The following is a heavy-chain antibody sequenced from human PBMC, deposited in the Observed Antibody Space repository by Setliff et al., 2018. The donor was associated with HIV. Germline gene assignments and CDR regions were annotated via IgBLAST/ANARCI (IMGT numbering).Heavy chain of an antibody. CDR1: GYTFTSYY. D-gene: IGHD2-2*01. CDR2: INPSSGST. Sequence: ASVKVSCKASGYTFTSYYMHWVRQAPGQGLEWMGIINPSSGSTSYAQKFQGRVTITTDESTNTGYMELSSLRSEDTAVYYCARESACSSTSCPKVLDYWGQGTLVTVSS. J-gene: IGHJ4*02. V-gene: IGHV1-46*01. CDR3: ARESACSSTSCPKVLDY.